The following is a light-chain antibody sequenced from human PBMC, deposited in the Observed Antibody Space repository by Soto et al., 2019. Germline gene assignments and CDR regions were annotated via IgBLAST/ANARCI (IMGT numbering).Light chain of an antibody. Sequence: DIQMTQSPSSLSASVGDRVTITCRASQSISSYLNWYQQKPGKAPKLLIYAASSLQSGVPSRFSGSGSGTDFTLTISSLQPEDFATYYCQHWTFGQGTKV. CDR2: AAS. J-gene: IGKJ1*01. CDR1: QSISSY. CDR3: QHWT. V-gene: IGKV1-39*01.